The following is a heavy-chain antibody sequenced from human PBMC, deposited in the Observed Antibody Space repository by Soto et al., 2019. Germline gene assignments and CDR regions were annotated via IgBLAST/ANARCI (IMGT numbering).Heavy chain of an antibody. CDR2: IYSGGST. V-gene: IGHV3-53*04. Sequence: LSLTCAASGFTVSSNYMSWVRQAPGKGLEWVSVIYSGGSTYYADSVKGRFTISRHNSKNTLYLQMNSLRAEDTAVYYCARAERDGYNYYWGQGTLVTVSS. J-gene: IGHJ4*02. CDR1: GFTVSSNY. CDR3: ARAERDGYNYY. D-gene: IGHD5-12*01.